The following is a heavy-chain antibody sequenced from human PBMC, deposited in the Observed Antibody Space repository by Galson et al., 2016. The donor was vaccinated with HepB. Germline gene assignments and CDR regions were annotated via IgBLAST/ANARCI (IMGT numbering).Heavy chain of an antibody. V-gene: IGHV3-11*06. CDR2: ISSSSTYT. CDR3: ASQKGIYGDYLDY. D-gene: IGHD4-17*01. CDR1: GFTFNNYY. J-gene: IGHJ4*02. Sequence: SLRLSCAATGFTFNNYYMNWIRQAPGKGLEWLSCISSSSTYTSYADSVKGRFTISRDNAKNSLYLHMNSLRAEDSAVYYCASQKGIYGDYLDYWGPGTLVTVSS.